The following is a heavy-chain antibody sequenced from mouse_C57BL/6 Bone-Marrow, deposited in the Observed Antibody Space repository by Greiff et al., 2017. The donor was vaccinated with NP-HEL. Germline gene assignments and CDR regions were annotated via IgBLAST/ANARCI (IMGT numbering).Heavy chain of an antibody. J-gene: IGHJ3*01. Sequence: VQLQQSGAELVRPGASVKLSCTASGFNIKDDYMHWVKQRPEQGLEWIGWIDPENGDTEYASKFQGKATITADTSSNTAYLQLSSLTSEDTAVYYCTYYYGSSCGFAYWGQGTLVTVSA. CDR2: IDPENGDT. D-gene: IGHD1-1*01. CDR3: TYYYGSSCGFAY. V-gene: IGHV14-4*01. CDR1: GFNIKDDY.